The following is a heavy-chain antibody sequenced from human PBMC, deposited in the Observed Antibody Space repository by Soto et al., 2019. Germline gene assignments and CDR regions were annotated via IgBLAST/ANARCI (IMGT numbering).Heavy chain of an antibody. D-gene: IGHD2-2*01. CDR1: GYSFTNYW. CDR2: INPGDSDS. V-gene: IGHV5-51*01. J-gene: IGHJ6*02. Sequence: PGESLKISCQGSGYSFTNYWIAWVRQVSGKGLEWMGIINPGDSDSRYNPSFQGQVTISAAKSISTAYLQWSSLKASDTAMYFCARVPRYCTSTYCPFRGLDVWGQGTTVTVSS. CDR3: ARVPRYCTSTYCPFRGLDV.